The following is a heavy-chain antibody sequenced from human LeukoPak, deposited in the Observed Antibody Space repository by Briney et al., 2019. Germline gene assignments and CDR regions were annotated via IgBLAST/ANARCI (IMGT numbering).Heavy chain of an antibody. V-gene: IGHV3-7*05. CDR1: GFTFSRLW. CDR2: IDQSGGRK. D-gene: IGHD3-16*01. CDR3: ARDVEGGTFDI. J-gene: IGHJ3*02. Sequence: GGSLRLSCAASGFTFSRLWMNWVRQAPGRGLEWVVNIDQSGGRKNYVDSVKGRFTISRDNAKNSLFLEMSSLRADDTAVYFCARDVEGGTFDIWGQGTTVTVSS.